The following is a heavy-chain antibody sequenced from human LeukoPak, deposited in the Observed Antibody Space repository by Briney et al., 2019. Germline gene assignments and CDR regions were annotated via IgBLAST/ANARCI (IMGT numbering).Heavy chain of an antibody. CDR2: IYPGDSDT. CDR3: ARPGGFWSGPQPPDY. V-gene: IGHV5-51*01. J-gene: IGHJ4*02. D-gene: IGHD3-3*01. Sequence: GESLKISCKGSGYSFTSYWIGWVRQMPGKGLEWMGIIYPGDSDTRYSPSFQGQVTILADKSISTAYLQRSSLKASDTAMYYCARPGGFWSGPQPPDYWGQGTLVTVSS. CDR1: GYSFTSYW.